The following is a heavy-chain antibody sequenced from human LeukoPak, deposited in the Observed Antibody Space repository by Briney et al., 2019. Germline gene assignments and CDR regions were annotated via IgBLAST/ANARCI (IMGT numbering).Heavy chain of an antibody. D-gene: IGHD6-6*01. V-gene: IGHV4-61*02. CDR3: ASLAARPGAFDI. CDR1: GGSISSGSYY. Sequence: SQTLSLTCTVSGGSISSGSYYWSWIRQPAGKGLEWIGRIYTSGSTNYNPSLKSRVTISVDTSKNQFSLKLSSVTAADTAVYYCASLAARPGAFDIWGQGTMVTVSS. CDR2: IYTSGST. J-gene: IGHJ3*02.